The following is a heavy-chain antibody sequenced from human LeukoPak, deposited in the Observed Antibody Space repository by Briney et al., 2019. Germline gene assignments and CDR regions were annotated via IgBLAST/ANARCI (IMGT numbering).Heavy chain of an antibody. CDR2: ISSSSTI. CDR3: ARDGYCSSTTCYVRLDY. J-gene: IGHJ4*02. Sequence: GGSLRLSCAASGFTFSSYSMNWVRQAPGKGLEWVSYISSSSTIYYADSVKGRFTISRDNAKNTLYLQMNSLRAEDTAVYYCARDGYCSSTTCYVRLDYWGQGTLVTVSS. CDR1: GFTFSSYS. D-gene: IGHD2-2*03. V-gene: IGHV3-48*04.